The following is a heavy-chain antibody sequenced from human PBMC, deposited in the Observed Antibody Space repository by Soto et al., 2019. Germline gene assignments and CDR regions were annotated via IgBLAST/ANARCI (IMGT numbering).Heavy chain of an antibody. Sequence: EVQLAESGGGMVQPGGSLRLSCVASGFTFSSYDMHWVRQAPGKGLEYVSSISSNGGTTYYGNSVKGRFTISRDNSKNTLYLQMGSLSAEYMAVYYCVRRVSGNYDYWGQGTLVTVSS. V-gene: IGHV3-64*01. CDR3: VRRVSGNYDY. D-gene: IGHD1-7*01. J-gene: IGHJ4*02. CDR2: ISSNGGTT. CDR1: GFTFSSYD.